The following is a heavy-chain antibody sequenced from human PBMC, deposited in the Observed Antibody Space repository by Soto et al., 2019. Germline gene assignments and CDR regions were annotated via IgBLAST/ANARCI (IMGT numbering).Heavy chain of an antibody. CDR2: INHSGST. Sequence: PLETRSLACGVYGGSFRGYYWSWVRQPPGKGLEWSGEINHSGSTNYSPSLKSRVTISVDTSKTQLSLKLTSMTAADTAVYYCARHMHAGFTNYFGPWGQGTLVTVSS. CDR3: ARHMHAGFTNYFGP. J-gene: IGHJ5*02. D-gene: IGHD4-4*01. V-gene: IGHV4-34*01. CDR1: GGSFRGYY.